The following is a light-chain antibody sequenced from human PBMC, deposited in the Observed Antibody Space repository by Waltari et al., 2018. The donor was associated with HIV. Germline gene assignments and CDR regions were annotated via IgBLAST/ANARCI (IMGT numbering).Light chain of an antibody. V-gene: IGKV3-20*01. CDR2: GAS. CDR1: QSVSSSY. CDR3: QQYGSSPRT. J-gene: IGKJ1*01. Sequence: EIVLTQSPGTLSLSPGARATLSCRASQSVSSSYLAWYQQKPGQAPRLLIYGASSRATGIPDRFRGSGSGTDCTLSISRLEPEDFAVYYCQQYGSSPRTFGQGTKVEIK.